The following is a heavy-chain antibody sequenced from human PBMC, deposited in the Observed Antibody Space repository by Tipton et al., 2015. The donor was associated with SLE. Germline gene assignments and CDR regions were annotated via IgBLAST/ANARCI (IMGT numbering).Heavy chain of an antibody. CDR1: GASITSGTYY. Sequence: TLSLTCTVSGASITSGTYYWNWIRHPAGKGLEWIGRVYTSGATNYSPSFESRVTISLDMSNNQFSLKLSSVTAADTAVYYCARGDSSSWYYYFDYWGQGTLVTVSS. J-gene: IGHJ4*02. D-gene: IGHD6-13*01. V-gene: IGHV4-61*02. CDR2: VYTSGAT. CDR3: ARGDSSSWYYYFDY.